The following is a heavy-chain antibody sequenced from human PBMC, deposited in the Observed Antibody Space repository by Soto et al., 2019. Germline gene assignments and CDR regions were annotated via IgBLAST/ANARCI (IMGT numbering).Heavy chain of an antibody. CDR3: AKPITMIAPGGANWFDP. D-gene: IGHD3-22*01. V-gene: IGHV3-30*18. Sequence: GGSLRLACAASGFAFSIYGMHWVRQAPGKGLEWVAVISYDGSNKYYADSVKGRFTISRDNSKNTLYLQMNSLRAEDTAVYYCAKPITMIAPGGANWFDPWGQGTLVTVSS. CDR2: ISYDGSNK. J-gene: IGHJ5*02. CDR1: GFAFSIYG.